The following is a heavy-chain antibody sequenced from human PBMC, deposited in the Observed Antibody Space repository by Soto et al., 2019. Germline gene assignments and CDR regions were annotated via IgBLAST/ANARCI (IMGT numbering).Heavy chain of an antibody. D-gene: IGHD5-18*01. V-gene: IGHV3-21*01. CDR1: GFTFSSYS. CDR3: ARGNGDTAMAAPYYYYGMDV. Sequence: GGSMRFSCAASGFTFSSYSMNWVRQAPGKGLEWVSSISSSSSYIYYADSVKGRFTISRDNAKNSLYLQMNSLRAEDTAVYYCARGNGDTAMAAPYYYYGMDVWGQGTTVTVS. CDR2: ISSSSSYI. J-gene: IGHJ6*02.